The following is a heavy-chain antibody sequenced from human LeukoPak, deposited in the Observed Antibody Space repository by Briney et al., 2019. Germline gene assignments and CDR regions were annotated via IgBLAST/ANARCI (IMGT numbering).Heavy chain of an antibody. CDR1: GYTLTELS. CDR2: FDPEDGET. D-gene: IGHD3-10*01. V-gene: IGHV1-24*01. CDR3: ATIVGWFGERIYYFDY. J-gene: IGHJ4*02. Sequence: ASVKVSCKVSGYTLTELSMHWVRQAPGKGLEWMGGFDPEDGETIYAQTFQGRVTMTEDTSTDTAYMERSSLRSEDTAVYYCATIVGWFGERIYYFDYWGQGALVTVCS.